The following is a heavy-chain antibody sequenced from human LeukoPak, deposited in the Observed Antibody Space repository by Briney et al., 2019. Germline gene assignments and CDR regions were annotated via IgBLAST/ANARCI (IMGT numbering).Heavy chain of an antibody. V-gene: IGHV3-9*01. CDR3: AKGAGYSYGSVPRGWFDP. CDR1: GFTFDDYA. D-gene: IGHD5-18*01. Sequence: GRSLRLSCAASGFTFDDYAMHWVRQAPGKGLEWVSGISWNSGSIGYADSVKGRFTISRDNAKNSLYLQMNSLRAEDTALYYCAKGAGYSYGSVPRGWFDPWGQGTLVTVSS. CDR2: ISWNSGSI. J-gene: IGHJ5*02.